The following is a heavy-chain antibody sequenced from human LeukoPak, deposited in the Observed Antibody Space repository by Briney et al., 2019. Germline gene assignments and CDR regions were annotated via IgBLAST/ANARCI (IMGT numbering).Heavy chain of an antibody. CDR3: ARGLYCGGDCYPPYFDY. V-gene: IGHV3-11*01. CDR2: ISSSGNTI. CDR1: GFTFSDYY. Sequence: GGSLTLSCAASGFTFSDYYMSWIRQAPGKGLEWVSYISSSGNTIYYADSVKGRFTSSRDNAKNSLYLQMNSLRAEDTAVCYCARGLYCGGDCYPPYFDYWGQGTLVTVSS. D-gene: IGHD2-21*02. J-gene: IGHJ4*02.